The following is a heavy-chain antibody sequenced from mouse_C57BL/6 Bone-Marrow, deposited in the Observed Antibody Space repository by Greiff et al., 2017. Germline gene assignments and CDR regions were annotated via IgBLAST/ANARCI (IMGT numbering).Heavy chain of an antibody. J-gene: IGHJ4*01. CDR1: GFSLTSYG. CDR2: IWRGGST. D-gene: IGHD2-2*01. V-gene: IGHV2-5*01. CDR3: AKEMVTTYYAMDY. Sequence: VKLVESGPGLVQPSQSLSITCTVSGFSLTSYGVHWVRQSPGKGLEWLGVIWRGGSTDYNAAFMSRLSITKDNSKSQVFFKMNSLQADDTAIYYCAKEMVTTYYAMDYWGQGTSVTVSS.